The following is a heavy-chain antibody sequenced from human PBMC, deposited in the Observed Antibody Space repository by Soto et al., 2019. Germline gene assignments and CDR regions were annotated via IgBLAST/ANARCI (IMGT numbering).Heavy chain of an antibody. CDR1: GGTFSSYA. Sequence: VKVSCKASGGTFSSYAISWVRQAPGQGLEWMGGIIPIFGTANYAQKFQGRVTITADESTSTAYMELSSLRSEDTAVYYCARGRYYDFWSGYHSNGPYYYYGMDVWGQGTTVTVSS. J-gene: IGHJ6*02. CDR3: ARGRYYDFWSGYHSNGPYYYYGMDV. V-gene: IGHV1-69*01. D-gene: IGHD3-3*01. CDR2: IIPIFGTA.